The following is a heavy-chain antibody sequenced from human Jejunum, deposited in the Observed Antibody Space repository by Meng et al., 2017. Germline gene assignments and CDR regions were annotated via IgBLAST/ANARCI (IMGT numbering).Heavy chain of an antibody. J-gene: IGHJ4*02. CDR3: TRYRESIDY. Sequence: GESLKISCSTSGFTFSDYWMSWVRQAPGKGLEWVANIKTDGNEEYYVDSVKGRFTISRDNAKNSLYLQMNSLRADDTAVYYCTRYRESIDYWGQGNLVTVSS. CDR2: IKTDGNEE. CDR1: GFTFSDYW. V-gene: IGHV3-7*01. D-gene: IGHD2-2*01.